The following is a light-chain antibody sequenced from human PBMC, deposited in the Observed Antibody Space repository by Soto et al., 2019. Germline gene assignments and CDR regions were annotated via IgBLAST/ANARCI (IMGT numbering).Light chain of an antibody. CDR2: AAS. Sequence: DIQMTQSPSSLSASVGDRVTITCRASQSISNYLNWYQQKPGKAPKVLIYAASSLQSGVPSRFRGSGSGTDFPLTISSLQREDFAIYFCQQSYSSSWTFGQGTKVEI. J-gene: IGKJ1*01. V-gene: IGKV1-39*01. CDR1: QSISNY. CDR3: QQSYSSSWT.